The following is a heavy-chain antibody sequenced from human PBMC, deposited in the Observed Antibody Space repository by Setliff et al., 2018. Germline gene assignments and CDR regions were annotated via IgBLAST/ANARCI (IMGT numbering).Heavy chain of an antibody. D-gene: IGHD3-3*01. CDR2: INNYNFNT. CDR1: GFTFTDYG. Sequence: ASVKVSCTSSGFTFTDYGITWVRQVPGQGLEWMGWINNYNFNTQYAQKFQGRVTVTTDTSTTTAYMELRSLRADDTAVYYCARELRSPFWHFDLWGQGSLVTVSS. CDR3: ARELRSPFWHFDL. V-gene: IGHV1-18*01. J-gene: IGHJ4*02.